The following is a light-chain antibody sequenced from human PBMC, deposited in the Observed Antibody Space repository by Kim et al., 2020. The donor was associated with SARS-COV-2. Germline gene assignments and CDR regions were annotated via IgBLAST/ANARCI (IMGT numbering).Light chain of an antibody. CDR3: SSYTSSSTL. V-gene: IGLV2-14*03. J-gene: IGLJ3*02. CDR2: DVS. Sequence: PGQSITISCTGTSSDVGDYNYVSWYQHHPGKATILMIYDVSKRPSGVSNRFSGSKSGKTASLTISGLQDEDEDDYCCSSYTSSSTLFGGGTQLTVL. CDR1: SSDVGDYNY.